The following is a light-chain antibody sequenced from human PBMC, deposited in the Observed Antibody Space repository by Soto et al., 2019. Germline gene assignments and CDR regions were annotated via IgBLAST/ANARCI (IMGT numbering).Light chain of an antibody. J-gene: IGLJ2*01. Sequence: SYELTQPPSVSVAPGKTARITCGGNNNGSKSVHWYPQKPGQAPVLVIYYDSDRPSGIPERFAGSNSGNTATLTISRVEAGDEADYYCQVWDSSSEHVVFGGGTKLTVL. V-gene: IGLV3-21*04. CDR2: YDS. CDR1: NNGSKS. CDR3: QVWDSSSEHVV.